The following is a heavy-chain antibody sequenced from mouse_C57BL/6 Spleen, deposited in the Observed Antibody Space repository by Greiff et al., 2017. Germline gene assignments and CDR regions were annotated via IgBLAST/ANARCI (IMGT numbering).Heavy chain of an antibody. J-gene: IGHJ3*01. Sequence: EVQLQESGPGLVKPSQSLSLTCSVTGYSITSGYYWNWIRQFPGNKLEWMGYISYDGSNNYNPSLKNRISITRDTSKNQFFLKLNSVTTEDTATYYCATYDFDRVFAYWGQGTLVTVSA. CDR2: ISYDGSN. D-gene: IGHD2-4*01. V-gene: IGHV3-6*01. CDR1: GYSITSGYY. CDR3: ATYDFDRVFAY.